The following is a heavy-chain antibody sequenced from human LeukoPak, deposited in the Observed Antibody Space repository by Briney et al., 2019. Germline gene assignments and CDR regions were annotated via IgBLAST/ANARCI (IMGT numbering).Heavy chain of an antibody. CDR3: ASSITDTVTDSGRSDY. Sequence: SVKVSCKASGGTFSSYAISWVRQAPGQGLEWMGRIIPILGIANYAQKFQGRVTITADKSTSTAYMELSSLRSEDTAVYYCASSITDTVTDSGRSDYCGQGTLVTVSS. D-gene: IGHD4-17*01. V-gene: IGHV1-69*04. CDR1: GGTFSSYA. CDR2: IIPILGIA. J-gene: IGHJ4*02.